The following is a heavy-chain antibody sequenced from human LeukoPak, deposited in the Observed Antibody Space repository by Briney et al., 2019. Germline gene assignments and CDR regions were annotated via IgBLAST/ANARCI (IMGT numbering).Heavy chain of an antibody. D-gene: IGHD1-26*01. CDR3: ARGVVGATRGAKFDY. CDR1: GYTFSNYA. CDR2: ISAYNGNA. J-gene: IGHJ4*02. Sequence: ASVKVSCKASGYTFSNYALSWVRQAPGQGLEWMGWISAYNGNANYAQKFQGRVTMTTDTSTSTAYMELRSLRSDDTAVYYCARGVVGATRGAKFDYWGQGTLVTVSS. V-gene: IGHV1-18*01.